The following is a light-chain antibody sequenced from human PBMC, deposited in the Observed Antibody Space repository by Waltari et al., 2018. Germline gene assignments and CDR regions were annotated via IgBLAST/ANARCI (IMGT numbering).Light chain of an antibody. Sequence: WYRQYPGNAPQLIIYDVRTRPSGVSDRFSCDKSGNTASLTISGLRAEDEADYYCSSYTTTDTRVFGGGTKVTVL. CDR2: DVR. J-gene: IGLJ3*02. CDR3: SSYTTTDTRV. V-gene: IGLV2-14*03.